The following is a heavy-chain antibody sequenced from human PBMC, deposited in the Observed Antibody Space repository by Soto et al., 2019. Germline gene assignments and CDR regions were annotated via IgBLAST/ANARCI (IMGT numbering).Heavy chain of an antibody. J-gene: IGHJ4*02. Sequence: QMQLVQSGAEVKKPGSSVKVSCKASGGTLSSFINYPINWVRQAPGQGLEWMVGIVPNVGTVNYAQKFQGRVTINADKSTGTAYMEVSSLRSEETALYYCARRDTSGFLRYFDTWGQGTLVTVS. V-gene: IGHV1-69*06. CDR1: GGTLSSFINYP. CDR2: IVPNVGTV. D-gene: IGHD3-3*01. CDR3: ARRDTSGFLRYFDT.